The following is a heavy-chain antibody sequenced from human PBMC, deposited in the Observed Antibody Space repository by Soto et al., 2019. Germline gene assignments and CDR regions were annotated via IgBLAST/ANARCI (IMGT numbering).Heavy chain of an antibody. CDR1: GGTFSSYA. CDR2: IIPIFGTA. Sequence: WASVKVSCKASGGTFSSYAISWVRQAPGQGLEWMGGIIPIFGTANYAQKFQGRVTITADESTSTAYMELSSLRSEDTAVYYCARERDCSGGSCYPGFDYWGQGTLVTVSS. V-gene: IGHV1-69*13. J-gene: IGHJ4*02. CDR3: ARERDCSGGSCYPGFDY. D-gene: IGHD2-15*01.